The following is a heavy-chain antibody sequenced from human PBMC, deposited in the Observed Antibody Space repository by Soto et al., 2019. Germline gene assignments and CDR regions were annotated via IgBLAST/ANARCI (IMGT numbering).Heavy chain of an antibody. CDR3: ARGRGMEENYYYYGLDI. D-gene: IGHD1-1*01. CDR1: GYSFSTYA. J-gene: IGHJ6*02. V-gene: IGHV1-3*01. Sequence: QVQVVQSGAGVKKPGASVKVSCKASGYSFSTYAMHWVRQAPGQSLEWMGWINGGTGQTKFSQRFQDRITITRDTSASTAYMELSSLRSEDTAVYYCARGRGMEENYYYYGLDIWGQGPTVTVSS. CDR2: INGGTGQT.